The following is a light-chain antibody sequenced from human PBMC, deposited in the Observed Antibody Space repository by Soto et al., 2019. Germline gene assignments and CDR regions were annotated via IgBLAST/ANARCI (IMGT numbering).Light chain of an antibody. CDR2: KAS. CDR1: QTISSW. CDR3: QHYNSYSEA. Sequence: DIQMTQSPSTLSGSVGDRVTITCRASQTISSWLSWYQQKPGKAPNLLIYKASTLKSGVPSRFSGSGSGTEFPLTISSLQPDDFATYYCQHYNSYSEAFGQGTKVDIK. J-gene: IGKJ1*01. V-gene: IGKV1-5*03.